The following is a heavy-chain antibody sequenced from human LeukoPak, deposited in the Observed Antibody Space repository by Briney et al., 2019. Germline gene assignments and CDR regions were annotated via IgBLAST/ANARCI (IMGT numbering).Heavy chain of an antibody. CDR3: SSTLVGATDY. V-gene: IGHV3-48*03. CDR2: ISSSGNTI. Sequence: GGSLRLSCSASGFTFSAHEMNWVRQAPGKGLEWVSYISSSGNTIYYADSMKGRFTISRDNAKNSLYLQMTSLRAEDTAVYYCSSTLVGATDYWGQGTLVTVSS. D-gene: IGHD1-26*01. CDR1: GFTFSAHE. J-gene: IGHJ4*02.